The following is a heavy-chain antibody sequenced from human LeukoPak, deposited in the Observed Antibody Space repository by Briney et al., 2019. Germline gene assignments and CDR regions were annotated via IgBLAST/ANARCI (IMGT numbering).Heavy chain of an antibody. D-gene: IGHD3-9*01. V-gene: IGHV3-21*01. Sequence: GGSLRLSCAASGFTFSSYSMNWVRQAPGKGLEWVSSISSSSSYIYYADSVKGRFTISRDNVKNSLYLQMNSLRAEDTAVYYCARYHDILTGFIDYWGQGTLVTVSS. CDR1: GFTFSSYS. CDR3: ARYHDILTGFIDY. CDR2: ISSSSSYI. J-gene: IGHJ4*02.